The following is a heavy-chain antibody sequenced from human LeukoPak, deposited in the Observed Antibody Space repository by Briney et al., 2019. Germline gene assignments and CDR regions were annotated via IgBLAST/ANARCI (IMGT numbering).Heavy chain of an antibody. V-gene: IGHV1-3*03. J-gene: IGHJ6*03. Sequence: GASVKVSCKASGYTFTSYAMHWVRQAPGQRLEWMGWINAGNGNTKYSQEFQGRVTITRGTSASTAYMELSSLRSEDMAVYYCARATGDYYYYFMDVWGKGTTVTISS. CDR3: ARATGDYYYYFMDV. CDR2: INAGNGNT. D-gene: IGHD1-14*01. CDR1: GYTFTSYA.